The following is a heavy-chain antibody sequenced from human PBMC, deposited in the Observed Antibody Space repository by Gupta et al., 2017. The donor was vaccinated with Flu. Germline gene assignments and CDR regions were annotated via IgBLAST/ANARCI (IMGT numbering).Heavy chain of an antibody. J-gene: IGHJ4*02. CDR1: GGTFSSYT. CDR2: IIPILGIA. CDR3: ARDLEYSSSRAGLYYFDY. V-gene: IGHV1-69*08. D-gene: IGHD6-6*01. Sequence: QVQLVQSGAEVKKPGSSVKVSCKASGGTFSSYTISWVRQAPGQGLEWMGRIIPILGIANYAQKFQGRVTITADKSTSTAYMELSSLRSEDTAVYYCARDLEYSSSRAGLYYFDYWGQGTLVTVSS.